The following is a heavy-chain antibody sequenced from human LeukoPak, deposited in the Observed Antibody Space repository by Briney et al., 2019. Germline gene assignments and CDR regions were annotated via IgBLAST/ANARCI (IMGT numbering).Heavy chain of an antibody. Sequence: SETLSLTCTVSGGSISSSSYYWGWIRQPPGKGLEWIGSIYYSGSTYYNPSLKSRVTISVDTSKNQFSLKLSSVTAADTAVYYCARGRSIVGAGYWGQGTPVTVSS. J-gene: IGHJ4*02. D-gene: IGHD1-26*01. CDR2: IYYSGST. V-gene: IGHV4-39*01. CDR1: GGSISSSSYY. CDR3: ARGRSIVGAGY.